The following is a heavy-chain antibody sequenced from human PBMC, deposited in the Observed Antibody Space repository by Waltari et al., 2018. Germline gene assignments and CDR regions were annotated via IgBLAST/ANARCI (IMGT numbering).Heavy chain of an antibody. CDR1: GDSVSSNSAA. D-gene: IGHD6-19*01. J-gene: IGHJ4*02. V-gene: IGHV6-1*01. Sequence: QVQLQQSGPGLVKPSQTLPLTCAISGDSVSSNSAAWNWIRHSPSRGLEWLGRTYYRSKWYNDYAVSVKSRITINPDTSKNQFSLQLNSVTPEDTAVYYCAMIAVAGTGEPNDYWGQGTLVTVSS. CDR3: AMIAVAGTGEPNDY. CDR2: TYYRSKWYN.